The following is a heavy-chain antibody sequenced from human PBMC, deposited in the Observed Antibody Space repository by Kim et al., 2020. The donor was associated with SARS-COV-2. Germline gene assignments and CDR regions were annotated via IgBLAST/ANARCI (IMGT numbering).Heavy chain of an antibody. V-gene: IGHV4-59*01. J-gene: IGHJ4*02. Sequence: LKSRVTISVDTSKNQFSLKLSSVTAADTAVYYCARVRDDILTGWRYYFDYWGQGTLVTVSS. D-gene: IGHD3-9*01. CDR3: ARVRDDILTGWRYYFDY.